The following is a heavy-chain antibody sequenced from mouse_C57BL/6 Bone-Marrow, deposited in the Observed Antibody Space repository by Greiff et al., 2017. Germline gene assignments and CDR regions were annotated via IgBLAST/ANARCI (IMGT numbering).Heavy chain of an antibody. V-gene: IGHV1-64*01. CDR3: ASLGRFDWYFDV. Sequence: LQQPGAELVKPGASVKLSCKASGYTFTSYWMHWVKQRPGQGLEWIGMIHPNSGSTNYNEKFKSKATLTVDKSSSTAYMQLSSLTSEDSAVYYCASLGRFDWYFDVWGTGTTVTVSS. CDR2: IHPNSGST. CDR1: GYTFTSYW. J-gene: IGHJ1*03. D-gene: IGHD4-1*01.